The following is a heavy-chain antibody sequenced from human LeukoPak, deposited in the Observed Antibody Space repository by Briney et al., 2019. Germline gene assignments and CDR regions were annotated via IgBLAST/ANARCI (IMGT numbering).Heavy chain of an antibody. CDR2: ITSSSSYT. D-gene: IGHD6-13*01. CDR1: GITFSNYN. CDR3: ARDPLSSSSFDL. J-gene: IGHJ4*02. V-gene: IGHV3-21*01. Sequence: GGSLRLSCAAPGITFSNYNMNWVRQAPGKGLEWISAITSSSSYTFYADSVKGRFTISRDNAQNSLYLQMNSLRAEDTAVYYCARDPLSSSSFDLWGQGTLVTVSS.